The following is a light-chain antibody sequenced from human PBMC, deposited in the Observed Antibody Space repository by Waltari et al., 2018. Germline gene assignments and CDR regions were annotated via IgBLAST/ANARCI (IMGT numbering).Light chain of an antibody. CDR2: AGT. J-gene: IGKJ4*01. Sequence: DIQMTQSPSSVSASVGDRVTMTCRESQHVRSWVAWDRQKPGKAPERRMYAGTNLQSGGPSRWSGSGYGTDFTLTISRLQPEDFAFYYCQQTNSFPLTFGGGTKVEVK. V-gene: IGKV1D-12*01. CDR1: QHVRSW. CDR3: QQTNSFPLT.